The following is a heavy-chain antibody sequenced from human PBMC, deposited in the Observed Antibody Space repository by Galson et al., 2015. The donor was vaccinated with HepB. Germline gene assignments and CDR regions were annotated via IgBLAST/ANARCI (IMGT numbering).Heavy chain of an antibody. Sequence: SLRLSCAASGFPFSSYEMNWVRQAPGKGLEWISYINNNGRSIYYADSVKGRFTISRDNAKNSLYLQMNSLRAEDTAVYYCARGQDWLPDYWDQGTLVTVSS. D-gene: IGHD3/OR15-3a*01. CDR3: ARGQDWLPDY. V-gene: IGHV3-48*03. CDR1: GFPFSSYE. CDR2: INNNGRSI. J-gene: IGHJ4*02.